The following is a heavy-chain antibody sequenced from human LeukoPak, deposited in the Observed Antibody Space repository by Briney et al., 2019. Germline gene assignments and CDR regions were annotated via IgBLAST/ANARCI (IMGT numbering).Heavy chain of an antibody. D-gene: IGHD3-16*01. CDR2: ISYDGSNK. CDR1: GFTFSSYA. CDR3: ARGRGGN. V-gene: IGHV3-30-3*01. Sequence: PGGSLRLSCAASGFTFSSYAMHWVRQAPGKGLEWVAVISYDGSNKYYADPVKGRFTISRDNSKNTLYLQMNSLRAEDTAVYYCARGRGGNWGQGTLVTVSS. J-gene: IGHJ4*02.